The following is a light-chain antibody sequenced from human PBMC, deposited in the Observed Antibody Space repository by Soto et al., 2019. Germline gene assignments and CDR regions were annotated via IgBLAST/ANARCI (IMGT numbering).Light chain of an antibody. V-gene: IGLV2-14*01. CDR2: EVS. J-gene: IGLJ1*01. CDR1: SSDVGGYNY. CDR3: ISYTSSRASV. Sequence: QSALTQPASVSGSPGQSITISCTGTSSDVGGYNYVSWYQQQSGKAPKLMIHEVSNRPSGVSNRFSGSKSGNTASLTISGLQAEDEADYYCISYTSSRASVFGIGTKVTVL.